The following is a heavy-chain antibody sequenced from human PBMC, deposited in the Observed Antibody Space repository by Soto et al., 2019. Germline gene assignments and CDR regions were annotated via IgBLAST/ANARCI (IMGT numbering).Heavy chain of an antibody. CDR3: ARRPWLGELQSGSADV. Sequence: GESLKISCKGSGYTFTSYWIGWVRQMPGKGLEWMGIIYPGDSDTRYSPSFQGQVTISADKSISTDYLQWSSLKAMDTAMYYCARRPWLGELQSGSADVWGQGTTVTV. J-gene: IGHJ6*02. V-gene: IGHV5-51*01. CDR2: IYPGDSDT. D-gene: IGHD3-10*01. CDR1: GYTFTSYW.